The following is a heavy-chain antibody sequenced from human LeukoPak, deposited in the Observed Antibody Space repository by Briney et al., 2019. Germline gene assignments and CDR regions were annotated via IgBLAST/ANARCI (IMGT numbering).Heavy chain of an antibody. CDR3: ARGRRAIVATRTGYYFDY. Sequence: SVKVSCKASGYTFTGYYMHWVRQAPGQGLEWMGWINPNSGGTNYAQKFQGRVTMTRNTSISTAYMELSSLRSEDTAVYYCARGRRAIVATRTGYYFDYWGQGTLVTVSS. V-gene: IGHV1-2*02. D-gene: IGHD5-12*01. CDR1: GYTFTGYY. J-gene: IGHJ4*02. CDR2: INPNSGGT.